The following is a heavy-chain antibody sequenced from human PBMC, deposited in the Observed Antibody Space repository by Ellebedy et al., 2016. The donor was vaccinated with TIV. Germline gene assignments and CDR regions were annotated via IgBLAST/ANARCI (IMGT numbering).Heavy chain of an antibody. V-gene: IGHV1-69*13. CDR1: GGTFSSYA. D-gene: IGHD5-12*01. J-gene: IGHJ4*02. CDR2: IIGMFGTA. Sequence: SVKVSCKASGGTFSSYAFSWVRQAPGQGLEWMGGIIGMFGTATYVQKFVGRVTITADELTSSAYMELSSLRSADTAVYYCARHSGYHATSHFANWGQGTLVTVSS. CDR3: ARHSGYHATSHFAN.